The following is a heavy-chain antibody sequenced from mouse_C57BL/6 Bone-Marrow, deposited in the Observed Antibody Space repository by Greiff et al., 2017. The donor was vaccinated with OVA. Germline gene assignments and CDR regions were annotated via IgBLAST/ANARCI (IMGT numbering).Heavy chain of an antibody. CDR2: INPNYGTT. D-gene: IGHD1-1*01. Sequence: VQLQQSGPELVKPGASVKISCKASGYSFTDYNMNWVKQSNGKSLEWIGVINPNYGTTSYNQKFKGKATLTVDQYSSTAYMQLNSLTSEDSAVYYCARTDYYGSRVAWFAYWGQGTLVTVSA. CDR3: ARTDYYGSRVAWFAY. J-gene: IGHJ3*01. CDR1: GYSFTDYN. V-gene: IGHV1-39*01.